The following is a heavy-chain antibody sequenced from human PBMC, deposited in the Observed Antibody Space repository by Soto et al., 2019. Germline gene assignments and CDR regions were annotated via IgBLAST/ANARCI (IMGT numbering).Heavy chain of an antibody. CDR2: IIPIFGTA. J-gene: IGHJ4*02. D-gene: IGHD1-26*01. Sequence: GASVKVSCKASGGTFSSYAISWVRQAPGQGLEWMGGIIPIFGTANYAQKFQGRVTITADESTSTAYMELSSLRSEDTAVYYCAVSGSYYYYFDYCGQGTLVTVSS. CDR3: AVSGSYYYYFDY. V-gene: IGHV1-69*13. CDR1: GGTFSSYA.